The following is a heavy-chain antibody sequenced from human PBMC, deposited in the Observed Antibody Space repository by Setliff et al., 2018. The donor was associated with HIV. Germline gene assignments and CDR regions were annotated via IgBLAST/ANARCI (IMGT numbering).Heavy chain of an antibody. CDR1: GGSMDNYY. D-gene: IGHD3-10*01. Sequence: PSETLSLTCIVSGGSMDNYYRNWVRQTPGKGLEWIGYIYESAYSHYTVSLRSRVTISMDTSKNQFSLTLRSVTAADRAVYYCARAQMHRGVVAWSLYYFDYWGQGALVTVSS. V-gene: IGHV4-59*01. CDR3: ARAQMHRGVVAWSLYYFDY. CDR2: IYESAYS. J-gene: IGHJ4*02.